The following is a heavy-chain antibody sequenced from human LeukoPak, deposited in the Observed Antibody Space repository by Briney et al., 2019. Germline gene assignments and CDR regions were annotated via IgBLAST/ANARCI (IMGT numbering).Heavy chain of an antibody. Sequence: PSETLSLTCTVSGGSIGRDYWSRIRQPAGKGLEWIGRIYTSGSTNYNPSLKSRVTMSVDTSKNQFSLKLSSVTAADTAVYYCASGVVTGGYYYYYMDVWGKGTTVTVSS. CDR2: IYTSGST. CDR1: GGSIGRDY. V-gene: IGHV4-4*07. J-gene: IGHJ6*03. D-gene: IGHD3-3*01. CDR3: ASGVVTGGYYYYYMDV.